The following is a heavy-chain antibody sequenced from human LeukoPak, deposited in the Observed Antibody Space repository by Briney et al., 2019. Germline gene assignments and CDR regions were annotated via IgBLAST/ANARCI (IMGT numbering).Heavy chain of an antibody. CDR3: ARDGVVVVPANFYYMDV. CDR2: ISPYTGNR. Sequence: ASVKVSCKASGYTFTIYGISWVRQAPGQGLEWVGWISPYTGNRNYAQKLQGRVTMTTDTSTSTAYMELRSLRSDDTAVYYCARDGVVVVPANFYYMDVWGKGTTVTISS. V-gene: IGHV1-18*01. D-gene: IGHD2-2*01. J-gene: IGHJ6*03. CDR1: GYTFTIYG.